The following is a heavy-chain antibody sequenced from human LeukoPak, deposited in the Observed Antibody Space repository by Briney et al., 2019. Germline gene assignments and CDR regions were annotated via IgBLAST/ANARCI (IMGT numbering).Heavy chain of an antibody. CDR3: ATGGGCSSTSCRNNWFDP. J-gene: IGHJ5*02. V-gene: IGHV1-24*01. Sequence: ASVKVSCKVSGYTLTELSMHWVRQAPGKGLEGMGGFDPEDGETIYAQKFQGRVTMTEDTSTDTAYMELSSLRSEDTAVYYCATGGGCSSTSCRNNWFDPWGQGTLVTVSS. CDR1: GYTLTELS. CDR2: FDPEDGET. D-gene: IGHD2-2*01.